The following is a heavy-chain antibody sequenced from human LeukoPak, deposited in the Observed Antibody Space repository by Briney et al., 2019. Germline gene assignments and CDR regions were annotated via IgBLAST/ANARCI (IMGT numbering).Heavy chain of an antibody. CDR1: GYTFTSYG. J-gene: IGHJ5*02. CDR3: ARDQIRKAVAANWFDP. Sequence: ASVKVSCKASGYTFTSYGISWVRQAPGQGLEWMGWISTYNGNTNYAQKLQDRVTMTTDTSTNTAYMELRNLRSDDTAVYYCARDQIRKAVAANWFDPWGQGTLVTVSS. V-gene: IGHV1-18*01. CDR2: ISTYNGNT. D-gene: IGHD6-19*01.